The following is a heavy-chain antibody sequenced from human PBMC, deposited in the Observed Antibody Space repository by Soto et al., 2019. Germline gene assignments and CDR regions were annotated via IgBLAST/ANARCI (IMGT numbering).Heavy chain of an antibody. Sequence: PGGSLRLSCAASGFTFSSYGMHWVRQAPGKGLEWVAVISFDGSNKYYADSVKGRFTISRDNSKNTLYLQMNSLRAEDTAVYFCAKGDTIFGASDFDYWGQGTLVIVSS. D-gene: IGHD3-3*01. CDR1: GFTFSSYG. V-gene: IGHV3-30*18. CDR2: ISFDGSNK. J-gene: IGHJ4*02. CDR3: AKGDTIFGASDFDY.